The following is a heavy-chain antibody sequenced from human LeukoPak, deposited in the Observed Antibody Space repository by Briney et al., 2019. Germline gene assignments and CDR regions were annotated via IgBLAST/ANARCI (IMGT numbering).Heavy chain of an antibody. CDR2: IYYSGST. V-gene: IGHV4-39*07. D-gene: IGHD1-26*01. J-gene: IGHJ3*02. CDR3: ARAKDDGSYGGPDAFDI. CDR1: GGSISSSSYY. Sequence: IPSETLSLTCTVSGGSISSSSYYWGWIRQPPGKGLEWIGSIYYSGSTYYNPSLKSRVTISVDTSKNQFSLKLSSVTAADTAVYYCARAKDDGSYGGPDAFDIWGQGTMVTVSS.